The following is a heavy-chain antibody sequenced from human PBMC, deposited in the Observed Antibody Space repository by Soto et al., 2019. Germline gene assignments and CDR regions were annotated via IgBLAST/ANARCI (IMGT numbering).Heavy chain of an antibody. CDR1: GFTFSDHY. Sequence: GSLRLSCAASGFTFSDHYMDWVRQAPGKGLEWVGRTRNKANSYTTEYAASVKGRFTISRDDSKNSLYLQMNSLKTEDTAVYYCARGPPLRYFDWSPFAYYYYGMDVWGQGTTVTVSS. CDR2: TRNKANSYTT. D-gene: IGHD3-9*01. J-gene: IGHJ6*02. V-gene: IGHV3-72*01. CDR3: ARGPPLRYFDWSPFAYYYYGMDV.